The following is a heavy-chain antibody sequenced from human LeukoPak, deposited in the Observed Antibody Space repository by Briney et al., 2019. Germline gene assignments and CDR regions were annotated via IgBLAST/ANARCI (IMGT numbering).Heavy chain of an antibody. CDR3: AKDMSNYAAFDY. CDR1: GFTFSSYG. J-gene: IGHJ4*02. CDR2: IRYDGSNK. V-gene: IGHV3-30*02. D-gene: IGHD4-11*01. Sequence: PGGSLRLSCAASGFTFSSYGMHWVRQAPGKGLEWVAFIRYDGSNKYYADSVKGRFTISRDNSKNTLYLQMNSLRAEDTAVYYCAKDMSNYAAFDYWGQGTLVTVSS.